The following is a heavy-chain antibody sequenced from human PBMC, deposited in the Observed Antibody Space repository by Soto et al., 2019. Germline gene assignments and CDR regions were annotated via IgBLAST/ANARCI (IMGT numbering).Heavy chain of an antibody. CDR2: VIPVFNSA. CDR1: GGSFSNYA. Sequence: QVQLVQSGPEMRKPGSSVKVSCKSSGGSFSNYAISWVRQAPGQGLEWLGGVIPVFNSANYAPKFQGRVTITADTSTSTAYMEVSSLAPDDPAVYYCGRRANRGMDVWGQGTTVTVSS. V-gene: IGHV1-69*06. D-gene: IGHD2-8*01. CDR3: GRRANRGMDV. J-gene: IGHJ6*02.